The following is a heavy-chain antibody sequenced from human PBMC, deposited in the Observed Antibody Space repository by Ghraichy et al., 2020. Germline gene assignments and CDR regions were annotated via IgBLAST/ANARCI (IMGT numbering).Heavy chain of an antibody. D-gene: IGHD3-3*01. J-gene: IGHJ5*02. Sequence: ASVKVSCKASGYTFTSYGISWVRQAPGQGLEWMGWISAYNGNTNYAQKLQGRVTMTTDTSTSTAYMELRSLRSDDTAVYYCARGGIFGVVEDGWFDPWGQGTLVTVSS. CDR2: ISAYNGNT. CDR1: GYTFTSYG. CDR3: ARGGIFGVVEDGWFDP. V-gene: IGHV1-18*01.